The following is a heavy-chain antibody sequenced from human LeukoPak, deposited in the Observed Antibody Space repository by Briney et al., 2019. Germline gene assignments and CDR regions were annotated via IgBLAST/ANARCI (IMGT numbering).Heavy chain of an antibody. J-gene: IGHJ3*02. D-gene: IGHD1-26*01. Sequence: PGESLKISCKGSGYSFTSYCIAWVRQMPGKGLEWMGIIYPGDSDTRYSPSFQGQVTISADKSITTAYLQWGSLKASDTAMYYCAGVDSGNYLRAFDIWGQGTMVTVSS. V-gene: IGHV5-51*01. CDR1: GYSFTSYC. CDR2: IYPGDSDT. CDR3: AGVDSGNYLRAFDI.